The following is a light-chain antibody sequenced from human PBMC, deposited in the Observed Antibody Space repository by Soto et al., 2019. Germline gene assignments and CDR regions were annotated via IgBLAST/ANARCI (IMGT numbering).Light chain of an antibody. CDR1: QGISSA. J-gene: IGKJ3*01. CDR3: QQFNSFPRT. V-gene: IGKV1-13*02. CDR2: DAS. Sequence: AIQLTQSPSSLSASVGDRVTITCRASQGISSALAWYQQKPGKAPKLLIYDASSLESGVPSRFSGSGSGTDFTLTISRLPPEDFATYYCQQFNSFPRTFGPGTKVDIK.